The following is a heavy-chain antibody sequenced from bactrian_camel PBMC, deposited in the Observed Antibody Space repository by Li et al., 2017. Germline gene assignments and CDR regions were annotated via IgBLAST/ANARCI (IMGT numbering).Heavy chain of an antibody. Sequence: QVQLVESGGGLAQPGGSLTLHCAASGFTFTNYWMHWVRQAPGKGLEWVSAVHSSGTSTYYADSVKGRFTSSRDNAKNTVTLQMNSLKSEDTALYYCASDPTLLLVVGGSVFGHWGQGTQVTVS. CDR3: ASDPTLLLVVGGSVFGH. CDR2: VHSSGTST. J-gene: IGHJ4*01. D-gene: IGHD2*01. CDR1: GFTFTNYW. V-gene: IGHV3S1*01.